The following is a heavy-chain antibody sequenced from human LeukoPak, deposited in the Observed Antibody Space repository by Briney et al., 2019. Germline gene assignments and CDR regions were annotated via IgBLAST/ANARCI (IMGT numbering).Heavy chain of an antibody. V-gene: IGHV3-30*04. CDR1: GFTFSSYA. CDR2: ISYDGSNK. CDR3: AKERAYGSGSNLGFDP. D-gene: IGHD3-10*01. Sequence: QAGGSLRLSCAASGFTFSSYAMHWVRQAPGKGLEWVAVISYDGSNKYYADSVKGRFTISRDNSKNTLYLQMNSLRAEDTAVYYCAKERAYGSGSNLGFDPWGQGTLVTVSS. J-gene: IGHJ5*02.